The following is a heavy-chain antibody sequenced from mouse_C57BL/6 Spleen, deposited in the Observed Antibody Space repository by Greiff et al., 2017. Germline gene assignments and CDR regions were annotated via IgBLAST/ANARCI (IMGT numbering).Heavy chain of an antibody. CDR3: ARSYGNYGFDY. D-gene: IGHD2-1*01. CDR2: IYPRSGNT. Sequence: QVQLKQSGAELARPGASVKLSCKASGYTFTSYGISWVKQRTGQGLEWIGEIYPRSGNTYYNEKFKGKATLTAEKSSSTAYMELRSLTSEDSAVYFCARSYGNYGFDYWGQGTTLTVSS. V-gene: IGHV1-81*01. J-gene: IGHJ2*01. CDR1: GYTFTSYG.